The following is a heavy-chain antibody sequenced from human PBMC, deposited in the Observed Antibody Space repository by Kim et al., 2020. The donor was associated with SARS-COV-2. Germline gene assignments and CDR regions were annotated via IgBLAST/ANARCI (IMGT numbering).Heavy chain of an antibody. V-gene: IGHV1-3*01. J-gene: IGHJ6*02. CDR3: AREPTSLGYCSGGSCYHTRGYYGMDV. Sequence: ASVKVSCKASGYTFTSYAMHWVRQAPGQRLEWMGWINAGNGNTKYSQKFQGRVTITRDTSASTAYMELSSLRSEDTAVYYCAREPTSLGYCSGGSCYHTRGYYGMDVWGQGTTVTVSS. CDR1: GYTFTSYA. D-gene: IGHD2-15*01. CDR2: INAGNGNT.